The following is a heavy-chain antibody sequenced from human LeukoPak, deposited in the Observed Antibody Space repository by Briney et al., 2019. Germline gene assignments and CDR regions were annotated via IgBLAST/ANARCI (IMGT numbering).Heavy chain of an antibody. CDR2: INHSGST. V-gene: IGHV4-39*07. J-gene: IGHJ4*02. D-gene: IGHD3-22*01. CDR1: GGSISSSSYY. Sequence: PSETLSLTCTVSGGSISSSSYYWGWIRQPPGKGLEWIGEINHSGSTYYNPSLKSRVTISVDTSKNQFSLKLSSVTAADTAVYYCARGRNYYDSSGYLGYYFDYWGQGTLVTVSS. CDR3: ARGRNYYDSSGYLGYYFDY.